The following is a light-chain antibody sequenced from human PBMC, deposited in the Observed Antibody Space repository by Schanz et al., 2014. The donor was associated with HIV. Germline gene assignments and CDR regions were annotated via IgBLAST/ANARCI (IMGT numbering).Light chain of an antibody. J-gene: IGKJ2*01. V-gene: IGKV3-20*01. CDR2: ATS. CDR3: QQYGTSPYT. CDR1: QRLSSSY. Sequence: EIVLTQSPGSLSLSPGGRATLSCGASQRLSSSYLAWYQQKRDQPPRLVIYATSTRAAGIPDRFSGTGSGTDFTLTISSLEPEDFAVYHCQQYGTSPYTFGQGTKLEI.